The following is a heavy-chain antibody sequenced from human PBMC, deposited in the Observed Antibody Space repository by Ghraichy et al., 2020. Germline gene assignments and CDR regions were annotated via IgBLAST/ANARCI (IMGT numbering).Heavy chain of an antibody. CDR3: ARLGYCISTTCRGLDY. V-gene: IGHV3-72*01. Sequence: GESLNISCAASGFTFSDSYMDWVRQAPGKGLEWVGRARNKAHSYTTEYAASVKGRFTISRDDSKNSLYLQMDSLKTEDTAVYYCARLGYCISTTCRGLDYGGRGTLVTVSS. D-gene: IGHD2-2*01. CDR2: ARNKAHSYTT. CDR1: GFTFSDSY. J-gene: IGHJ4*02.